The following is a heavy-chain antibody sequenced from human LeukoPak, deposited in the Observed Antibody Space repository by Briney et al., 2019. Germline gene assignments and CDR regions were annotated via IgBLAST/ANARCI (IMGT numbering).Heavy chain of an antibody. J-gene: IGHJ6*03. V-gene: IGHV4-59*01. CDR3: AQCGITIFGVVTQYYYYYMDV. Sequence: SETLSLTCTVSGGSISSYYWSWIRQPPGKGLEWIGYIYYSGSTNYNPSLKSRVTISVDTSKNQFSLKLSSVTAADTAVYYCAQCGITIFGVVTQYYYYYMDVWGKGTTVTVSS. CDR1: GGSISSYY. D-gene: IGHD3-3*01. CDR2: IYYSGST.